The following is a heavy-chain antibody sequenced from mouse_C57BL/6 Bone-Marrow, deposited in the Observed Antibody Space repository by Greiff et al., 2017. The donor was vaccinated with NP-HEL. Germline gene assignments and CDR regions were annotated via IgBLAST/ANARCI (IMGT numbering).Heavy chain of an antibody. V-gene: IGHV5-6*01. Sequence: EVQGVESGGDLVKPGGSLKLSCAASGFTFSSYGMSWVRQTPDKRLEWVATISSGGSYTYYPDSVKGRFTISRDNAKNTLYLQMSSLKSEDTAMYYCASPLLTTVVEGMDYWGQGTSVTVSS. J-gene: IGHJ4*01. D-gene: IGHD1-1*01. CDR2: ISSGGSYT. CDR3: ASPLLTTVVEGMDY. CDR1: GFTFSSYG.